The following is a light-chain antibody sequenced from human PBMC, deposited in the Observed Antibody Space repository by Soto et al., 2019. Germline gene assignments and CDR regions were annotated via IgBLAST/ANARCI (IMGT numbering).Light chain of an antibody. CDR3: QQYNNWPRT. J-gene: IGKJ1*01. Sequence: ETVMTQSPATLSVSPGERATLSCRADMNINTNLVWYQQKPGQAPRLLIFGASTRVTGTPARCSGSGSGTEFTLTISSLQSEDFAVYYCQQYNNWPRTFGQGTKVEIK. CDR2: GAS. V-gene: IGKV3-15*01. CDR1: MNINTN.